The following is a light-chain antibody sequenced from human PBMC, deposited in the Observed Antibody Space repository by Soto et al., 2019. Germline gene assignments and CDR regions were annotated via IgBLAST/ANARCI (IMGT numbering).Light chain of an antibody. Sequence: EIVMTQSPATLSVSPGERATLSCRASQSVRNNLAWYQQKPGQAPRLLIYGASTRATDMPGTFSGRGSGTEFTLTISSLRPEDFGVYYCQQRSNWPRFTFGPGTKVDI. V-gene: IGKV3-15*01. J-gene: IGKJ3*01. CDR3: QQRSNWPRFT. CDR2: GAS. CDR1: QSVRNN.